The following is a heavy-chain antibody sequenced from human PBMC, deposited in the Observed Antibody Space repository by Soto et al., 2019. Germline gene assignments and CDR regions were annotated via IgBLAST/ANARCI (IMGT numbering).Heavy chain of an antibody. J-gene: IGHJ5*02. CDR1: GGSISSGFYS. D-gene: IGHD2-21*02. V-gene: IGHV4-30-2*01. CDR3: ARGSDGVWNWFDP. Sequence: SETLSLTCAVSGGSISSGFYSWSWIRQPPRQGLEWIGYIYNSGNTYYNPSLMSRVTISVDRSQNHFSLKLTSVTAADTAVYYCARGSDGVWNWFDPWGQGTQVTVSS. CDR2: IYNSGNT.